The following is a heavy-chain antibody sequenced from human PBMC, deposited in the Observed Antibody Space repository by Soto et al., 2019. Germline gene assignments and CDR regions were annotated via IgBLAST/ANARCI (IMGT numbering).Heavy chain of an antibody. CDR1: GGSISSYY. J-gene: IGHJ4*02. Sequence: QVQLQESGPGLVKPSETLSLTCTVSGGSISSYYWSWIRQPPGKGLEWIGYIYYSGSTNYNPSLKSRVTISVDTSKNQCSLKLSSVTAADTAVYYCARQPMVRGRRGYFDYWGQGTLVTVSS. CDR2: IYYSGST. CDR3: ARQPMVRGRRGYFDY. V-gene: IGHV4-59*08. D-gene: IGHD3-10*01.